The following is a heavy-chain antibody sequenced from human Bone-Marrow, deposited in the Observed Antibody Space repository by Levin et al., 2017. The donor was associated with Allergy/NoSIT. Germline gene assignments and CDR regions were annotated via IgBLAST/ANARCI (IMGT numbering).Heavy chain of an antibody. V-gene: IGHV3-23*01. J-gene: IGHJ6*02. Sequence: GESLKISCVASGFTFNNFAMSWVRQAPGMGLEWVSVISGSGYKTYYADSVKGRFSISRDNSKNTLHLQMHSLRAEDTAVYYCAKDPPTTVANYHYYYGMDVWGQGTTVTVSS. D-gene: IGHD4-11*01. CDR2: ISGSGYKT. CDR1: GFTFNNFA. CDR3: AKDPPTTVANYHYYYGMDV.